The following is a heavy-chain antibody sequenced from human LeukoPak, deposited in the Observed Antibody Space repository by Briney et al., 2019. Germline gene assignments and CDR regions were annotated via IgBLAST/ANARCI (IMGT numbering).Heavy chain of an antibody. D-gene: IGHD3-22*01. CDR2: IYNSGST. Sequence: SETLSLTCAVSGGSFSNYYWSWIRQPPGKGLEWIGYIYNSGSTKYNPSLKSRVTISLDTSKNQFSLKLNSVTAADTAVYHCARAVAGNYYDSNGRYFDGYYFDNWGQGTLLTVSS. CDR3: ARAVAGNYYDSNGRYFDGYYFDN. CDR1: GGSFSNYY. J-gene: IGHJ4*02. V-gene: IGHV4-59*01.